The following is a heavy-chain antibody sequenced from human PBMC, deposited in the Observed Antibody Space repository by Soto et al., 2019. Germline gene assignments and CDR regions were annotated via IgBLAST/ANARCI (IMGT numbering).Heavy chain of an antibody. CDR1: GFTFSSYA. CDR2: ISYDGSNK. V-gene: IGHV3-30-3*01. CDR3: ARGGYSYGTYAFDI. J-gene: IGHJ3*02. D-gene: IGHD5-18*01. Sequence: QVQLVESGGGVVQPGRSLRLSCAASGFTFSSYAMHWVRQAPGKGLEWVAVISYDGSNKYYADSVKGRFTISRDNSKNTLYLQMNSLRAEDTAVYYCARGGYSYGTYAFDIWGQGTMVTVSS.